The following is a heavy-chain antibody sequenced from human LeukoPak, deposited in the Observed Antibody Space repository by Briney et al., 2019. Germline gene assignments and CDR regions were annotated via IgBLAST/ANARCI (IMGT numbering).Heavy chain of an antibody. J-gene: IGHJ2*01. CDR1: GGSISSSNW. Sequence: SETLSLTCAVSGGSISSSNWWSWVRQPPGKGLEWIGEIYHSGSTNYNPSLKSRVTISVDKSKNQFSLKLSSVTAADTAVYYCARGYDGSGYYYRNWYFDLWGRGTLVTVSS. D-gene: IGHD3-22*01. V-gene: IGHV4-4*02. CDR2: IYHSGST. CDR3: ARGYDGSGYYYRNWYFDL.